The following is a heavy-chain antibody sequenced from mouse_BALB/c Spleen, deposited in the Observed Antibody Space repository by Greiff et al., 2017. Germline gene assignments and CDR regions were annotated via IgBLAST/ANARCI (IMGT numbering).Heavy chain of an antibody. D-gene: IGHD4-1*01. CDR3: ARYNWVFDY. CDR1: GFTFSSFG. CDR2: ISSGSSTI. Sequence: EVKVVESGGGLVQPGGSRKLSCAASGFTFSSFGMHWVRQAPEKGLEWVAYISSGSSTIYYADTVKGRFTISRDNPKNTLFLQMTSLRSEDTAMYYCARYNWVFDYWGQGTTLTVSS. V-gene: IGHV5-17*02. J-gene: IGHJ2*01.